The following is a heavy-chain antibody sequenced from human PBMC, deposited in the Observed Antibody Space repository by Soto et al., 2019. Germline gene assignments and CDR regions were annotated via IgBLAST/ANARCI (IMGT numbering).Heavy chain of an antibody. CDR2: ISAHNGNT. D-gene: IGHD1-1*01. CDR3: ARGRYGDY. Sequence: VHLVQSGAEVKKPGASVKVSCKASGYTFTSYGITWVRQAPGQGREWMGWISAHNGNTDYEQKIQGRCIVTRDTSTSTVYMELRSSISDYTAGYYCARGRYGDYWGQGALVTVSS. V-gene: IGHV1-18*01. J-gene: IGHJ4*02. CDR1: GYTFTSYG.